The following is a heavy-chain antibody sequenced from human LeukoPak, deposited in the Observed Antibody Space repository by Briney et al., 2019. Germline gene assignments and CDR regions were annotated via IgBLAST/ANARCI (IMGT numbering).Heavy chain of an antibody. V-gene: IGHV3-23*01. CDR1: GFTFSSYA. CDR2: VFGGGGT. Sequence: GGSLRLSCAASGFTFSSYAMSWVRQAPGXGLEWVSSVFGGGGTRYADSVMGRFTISRDNSKSTLYLQMNSLRAEDTAVYYCARTYTNNAGYYLYWGQGTLVTVSS. J-gene: IGHJ4*02. CDR3: ARTYTNNAGYYLY. D-gene: IGHD3-22*01.